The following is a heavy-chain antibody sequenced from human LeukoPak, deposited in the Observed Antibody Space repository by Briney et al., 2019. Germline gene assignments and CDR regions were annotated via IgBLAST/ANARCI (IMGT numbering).Heavy chain of an antibody. Sequence: GGSLRLACSASGFTFSSYAIDWVRQAPGKGLGWGAVISYDGSNKYYADSVKGRFTISRDNSKNTLYLQMNSLRAEDTAVYYCAKGLNELWFGESIFDPWGQGTLVTVSS. CDR3: AKGLNELWFGESIFDP. J-gene: IGHJ5*02. D-gene: IGHD3-10*01. CDR2: ISYDGSNK. V-gene: IGHV3-30-3*01. CDR1: GFTFSSYA.